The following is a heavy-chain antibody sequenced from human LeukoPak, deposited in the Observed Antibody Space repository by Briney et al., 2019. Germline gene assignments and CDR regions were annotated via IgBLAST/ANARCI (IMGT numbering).Heavy chain of an antibody. CDR3: ASRYCSSTTCSHYYFDY. Sequence: ASVKVSCKASGYTFTSYGISWGRQAPGEGLEWRGWISAYNGNTNYAQKRQGRVTMTTDTSTSTAYKGLRSLRTCDTAVDYLASRYCSSTTCSHYYFDYWAKGPLVPV. CDR2: ISAYNGNT. J-gene: IGHJ4*02. CDR1: GYTFTSYG. V-gene: IGHV1-18*01. D-gene: IGHD2-2*01.